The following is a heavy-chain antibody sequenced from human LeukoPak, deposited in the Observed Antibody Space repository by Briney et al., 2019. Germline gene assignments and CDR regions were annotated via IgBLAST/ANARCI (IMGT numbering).Heavy chain of an antibody. CDR1: GGSISRFY. Sequence: PPETLSLTCAVSGGSISRFYWSWIRQPPGKGLEWIGYIHYSGSTNYNPSLKSRVTISVDTSKNQFSLNLSSVTAADTAVYYCARDSPVPNYWGQGTLVTVSS. V-gene: IGHV4-59*01. CDR2: IHYSGST. J-gene: IGHJ4*02. D-gene: IGHD6-19*01. CDR3: ARDSPVPNY.